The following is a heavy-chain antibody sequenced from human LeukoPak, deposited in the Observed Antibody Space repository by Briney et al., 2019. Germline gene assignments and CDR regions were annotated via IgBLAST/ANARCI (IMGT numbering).Heavy chain of an antibody. CDR2: INPNSGGT. CDR1: GYTFTGYY. Sequence: ASVNVSCKASGYTFTGYYMHWVRQAPGQGLEWMGWINPNSGGTNYAQEFQGRVTMTRDTSISTAYMELSRLRSDDTAVYYCARVGLELYDAFDIWGQGTMVTVSS. J-gene: IGHJ3*02. V-gene: IGHV1-2*02. D-gene: IGHD1-1*01. CDR3: ARVGLELYDAFDI.